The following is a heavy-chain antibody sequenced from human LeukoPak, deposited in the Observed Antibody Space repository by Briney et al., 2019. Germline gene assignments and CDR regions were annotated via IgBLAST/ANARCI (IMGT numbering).Heavy chain of an antibody. Sequence: GGSLRLSCAGSGFTFSDYYMSWIRQAPGKGLEWVSYISSSSSYTNYADSVKGRFTISRDNAKYSLYLQMNSLRAEDTAVYYCARLGYCSSTSCHDNWFDPWGQGTLVTVSS. CDR1: GFTFSDYY. D-gene: IGHD2-2*01. CDR2: ISSSSSYT. V-gene: IGHV3-11*03. CDR3: ARLGYCSSTSCHDNWFDP. J-gene: IGHJ5*02.